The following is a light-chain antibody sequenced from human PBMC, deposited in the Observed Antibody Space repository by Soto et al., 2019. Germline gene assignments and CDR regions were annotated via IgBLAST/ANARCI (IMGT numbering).Light chain of an antibody. Sequence: QSALTQPASVSGSPGQSITLSCTGTSSDVGAYNYVSWYQQHSGKAPKLIIYEVTNRPSGVSTRFSASKSGNTASLTIFGLQAEDEADYYCSSYTSSSSWVFGGGTQLTVL. CDR3: SSYTSSSSWV. J-gene: IGLJ3*02. V-gene: IGLV2-14*01. CDR2: EVT. CDR1: SSDVGAYNY.